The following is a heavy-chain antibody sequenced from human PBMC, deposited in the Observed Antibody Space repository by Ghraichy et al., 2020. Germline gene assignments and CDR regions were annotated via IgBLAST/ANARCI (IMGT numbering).Heavy chain of an antibody. Sequence: GGSLRLSCAASGFTFEDYDIHWVRHAPGKGLEWVSGISWNSGSTGYADSVKGRFTISRDNAKNSLFLQMNSLRSEDTALYYCAKDLTIFAGAMDVLGQGTTVTLSS. CDR1: GFTFEDYD. CDR2: ISWNSGST. J-gene: IGHJ6*02. D-gene: IGHD3-3*01. V-gene: IGHV3-9*01. CDR3: AKDLTIFAGAMDV.